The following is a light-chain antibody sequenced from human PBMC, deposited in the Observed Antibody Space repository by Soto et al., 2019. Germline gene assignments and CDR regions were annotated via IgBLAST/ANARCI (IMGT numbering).Light chain of an antibody. J-gene: IGKJ2*01. CDR1: QSVSSD. CDR3: HQYNNWPPYT. V-gene: IGKV3-15*01. Sequence: EIVMTQSPATLSVSPGERATLSCRASQSVSSDLAWYQQKPGRSPRLLIYGASTRATGVPARFSGSGSGTEFTLPISSLQSEDFAVYYCHQYNNWPPYTFGQGTKLEIK. CDR2: GAS.